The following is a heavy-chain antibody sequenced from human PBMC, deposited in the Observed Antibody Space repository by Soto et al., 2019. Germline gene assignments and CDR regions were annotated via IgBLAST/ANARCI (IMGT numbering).Heavy chain of an antibody. CDR1: GFSFSDSG. D-gene: IGHD2-8*01. V-gene: IGHV3-73*01. Sequence: SLRLSCAASGFSFSDSGMHWVRQASGKWLEWVGRIRSKANNDATPYAASVKGRFTISRDDSKNTAYLQMNSLKAEDTAVYYCTVDHDTNSSHWGQG. CDR3: TVDHDTNSSH. J-gene: IGHJ1*01. CDR2: IRSKANNDAT.